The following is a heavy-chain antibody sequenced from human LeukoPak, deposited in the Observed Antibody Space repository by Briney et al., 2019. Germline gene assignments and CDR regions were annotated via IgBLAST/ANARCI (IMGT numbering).Heavy chain of an antibody. V-gene: IGHV4-59*01. CDR3: ARANVATASDY. J-gene: IGHJ4*02. CDR2: IYYSGST. CDR1: GGSISSYY. Sequence: PSETLSLTCSVSGGSISSYYWNWIRQPPGKGLEWIGYIYYSGSTNYNPSLKSRVTISVDTSKNQFSLKLTSVTAADTAVYYCARANVATASDYWGQGTLVAVSS. D-gene: IGHD2-21*02.